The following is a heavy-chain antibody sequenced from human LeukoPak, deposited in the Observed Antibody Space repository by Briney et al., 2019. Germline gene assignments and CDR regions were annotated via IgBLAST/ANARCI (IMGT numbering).Heavy chain of an antibody. Sequence: GGSLRLSCAASGFTFTRYAMSWVRQAPGKGLEWVSAISGSGVSTYDADSVKGRFTISKDISKNTLHLQMNSLRAEDTAVYFCAKDXXXPXPDDAFDMWGRGTMVTVX. CDR1: GFTFTRYA. J-gene: IGHJ3*02. V-gene: IGHV3-23*01. CDR3: AKDXXXPXPDDAFDM. CDR2: ISGSGVST.